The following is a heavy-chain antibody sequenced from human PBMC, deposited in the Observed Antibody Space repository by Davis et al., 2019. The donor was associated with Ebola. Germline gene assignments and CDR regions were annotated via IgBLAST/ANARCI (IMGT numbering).Heavy chain of an antibody. CDR1: GFTFSSYG. CDR3: AKDLLFYFDY. Sequence: GESLKISCAASGFTFSSYGMHWVRQAPGKGLEWVAVISYDGSNKYYADSVKGRFTISRDNSKNTLYLQMNSLRAEDTAVYYCAKDLLFYFDYWGQGTLVTVSS. D-gene: IGHD2/OR15-2a*01. J-gene: IGHJ4*02. V-gene: IGHV3-30*18. CDR2: ISYDGSNK.